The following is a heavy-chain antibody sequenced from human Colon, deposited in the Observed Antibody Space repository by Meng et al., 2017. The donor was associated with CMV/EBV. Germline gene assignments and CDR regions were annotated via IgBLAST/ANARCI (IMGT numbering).Heavy chain of an antibody. CDR1: GFTLSRYE. CDR2: MSIDGTNT. D-gene: IGHD3-10*01. CDR3: ARGGSRSYFFDN. Sequence: GESLKISCVASGFTLSRYEMSWVRQAPGKGLEWLSYMSIDGTNTYYADSVKGRFTMSRDNAKDTLYLETNSLRVEDTAIYYCARGGSRSYFFDNWGQGTLVTVSS. V-gene: IGHV3-48*03. J-gene: IGHJ4*02.